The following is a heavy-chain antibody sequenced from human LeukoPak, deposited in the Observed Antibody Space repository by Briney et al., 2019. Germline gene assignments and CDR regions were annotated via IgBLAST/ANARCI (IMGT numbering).Heavy chain of an antibody. Sequence: KPSETLSFTCTVSGGSISSSSYYWGWIRQPPGKGLEWIGRIYYSGSTYYNPSLKSRVTISVDTSKNQFSLKLSSVTAADTAVYYCARLRALAGYSSGYDAFDIWGQGTMVTVSS. CDR3: ARLRALAGYSSGYDAFDI. CDR1: GGSISSSSYY. J-gene: IGHJ3*02. V-gene: IGHV4-39*01. D-gene: IGHD6-19*01. CDR2: IYYSGST.